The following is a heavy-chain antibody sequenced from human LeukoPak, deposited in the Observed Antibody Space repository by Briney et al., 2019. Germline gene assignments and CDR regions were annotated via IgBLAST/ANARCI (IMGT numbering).Heavy chain of an antibody. CDR2: INPNSGCT. V-gene: IGHV1-2*02. J-gene: IGHJ4*02. D-gene: IGHD2-21*02. CDR3: AISVGDLEGY. CDR1: DYAFTGYY. Sequence: SEQVSCKASDYAFTGYYMHWVRQAPGQGLEWLVSINPNSGCTNYAQKFQSRLIMTRDTAISPAYIELSRLRSDATAVYYCAISVGDLEGYWGQGTLVTVSS.